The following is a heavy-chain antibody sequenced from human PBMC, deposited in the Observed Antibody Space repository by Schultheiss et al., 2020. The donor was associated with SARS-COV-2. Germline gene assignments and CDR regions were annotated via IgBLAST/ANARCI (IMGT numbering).Heavy chain of an antibody. D-gene: IGHD3/OR15-3a*01. V-gene: IGHV3-21*05. CDR1: GFTFSSYS. Sequence: GGSLRLSCAASGFTFSSYSMNWVRQAPGKGLEWVSYISSGGSYIYYADSVKGRFTISRDNAKNSLDLQMSSLRAEDTGVYYCAKDDDFWTGYYTEDWYFDLWGRGTLVTVSS. CDR2: ISSGGSYI. J-gene: IGHJ2*01. CDR3: AKDDDFWTGYYTEDWYFDL.